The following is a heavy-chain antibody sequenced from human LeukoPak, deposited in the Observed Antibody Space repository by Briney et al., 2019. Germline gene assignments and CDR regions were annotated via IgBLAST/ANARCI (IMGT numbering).Heavy chain of an antibody. CDR3: AREVTMVRGDYWFDP. CDR2: INPNSGGT. V-gene: IGHV1-2*02. Sequence: ASVKVSCKASGYTFTGYYMHWVRQAPGQGLEWMGWINPNSGGTNYAQKFQGRVTMTRDTSISTAYMELSRLRSDDTAVYYCAREVTMVRGDYWFDPWGQGTLVTVSS. J-gene: IGHJ5*02. D-gene: IGHD3-10*01. CDR1: GYTFTGYY.